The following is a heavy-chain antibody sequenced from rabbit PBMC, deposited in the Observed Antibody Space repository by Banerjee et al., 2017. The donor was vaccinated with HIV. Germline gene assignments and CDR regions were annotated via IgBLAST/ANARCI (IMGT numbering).Heavy chain of an antibody. D-gene: IGHD7-1*01. CDR1: GFSFSSSYY. V-gene: IGHV1S45*01. Sequence: QEQLEESGGGLVQPEGSLTLTCTASGFSFSSSYYMCWVRQAPGKGLEWIGCIGTGGGSTYYASWAKGRFTISKTSSTTVTLQMTSLTAADTATYFCARDDTNYSKFYLWGPGTLVTVS. J-gene: IGHJ4*01. CDR3: ARDDTNYSKFYL. CDR2: IGTGGGST.